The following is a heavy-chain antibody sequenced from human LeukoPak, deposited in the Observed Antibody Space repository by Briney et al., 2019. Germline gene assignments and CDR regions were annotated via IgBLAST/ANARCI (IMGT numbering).Heavy chain of an antibody. J-gene: IGHJ6*03. CDR1: GFSLSTSGVG. D-gene: IGHD3-10*01. CDR3: ARGRRTITMVRGVTWGNYYYYYMDV. CDR2: IYYSGST. V-gene: IGHV4-61*08. Sequence: GSGPTLVKPTQTLTLTCTFSGFSLSTSGVGVGWIRQPPGKGLEWIGYIYYSGSTNYNPSLKSRVTISVDTSKNQFSLKLSSVTAADTAVYYCARGRRTITMVRGVTWGNYYYYYMDVWGKGTTVTVSS.